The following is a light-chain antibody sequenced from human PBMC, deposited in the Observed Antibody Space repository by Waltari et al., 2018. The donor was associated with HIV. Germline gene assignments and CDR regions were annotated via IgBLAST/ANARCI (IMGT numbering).Light chain of an antibody. Sequence: QSALTQPRSVSGSPGQSVTISCTGTSSDVGDYNYVSWYQQHPAKAPKLMIFDVNKRPSGVPDRFACSKSGNTASLTISGLQAEDEADYYCCSYADDYTWVFGGGTKLTVL. J-gene: IGLJ3*02. CDR2: DVN. V-gene: IGLV2-11*01. CDR1: SSDVGDYNY. CDR3: CSYADDYTWV.